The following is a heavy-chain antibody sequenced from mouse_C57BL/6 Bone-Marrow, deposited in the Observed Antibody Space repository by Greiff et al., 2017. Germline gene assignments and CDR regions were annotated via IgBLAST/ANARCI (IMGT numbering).Heavy chain of an antibody. CDR3: ARLAVTYFDY. V-gene: IGHV5-6*01. CDR2: ISSGGSYT. CDR1: GFTFSSYG. J-gene: IGHJ2*01. D-gene: IGHD3-3*01. Sequence: EVHLVESGGDLVKPGGSLKLSCAASGFTFSSYGMSWVRQTPDKRLEWVATISSGGSYTYYPDSVKGRFTISRDNAKNTLDLQMSSLKSEDTAMYYCARLAVTYFDYWGQGTTLTVSS.